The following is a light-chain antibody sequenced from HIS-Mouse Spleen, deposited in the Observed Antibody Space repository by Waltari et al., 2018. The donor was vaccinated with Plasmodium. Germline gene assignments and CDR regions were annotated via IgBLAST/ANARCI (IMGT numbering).Light chain of an antibody. CDR1: SSDVCGYNY. CDR2: AVS. CDR3: CSYAGSYTWV. J-gene: IGLJ3*02. V-gene: IGLV2-11*01. Sequence: QSALTQPRSVSGSPGQSVTISCTCTSSDVCGYNYVYWYQQHPGKAPKLMIYAVSKRPSGVPDRFSGSKSGNTASLTISGLHAEDEADYYCCSYAGSYTWVFGGGTKLTVL.